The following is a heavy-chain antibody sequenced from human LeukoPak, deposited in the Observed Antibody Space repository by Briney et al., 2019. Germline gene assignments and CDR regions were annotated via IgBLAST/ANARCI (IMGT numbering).Heavy chain of an antibody. CDR2: IKPNGGDA. D-gene: IGHD5/OR15-5a*01. J-gene: IGHJ5*02. CDR3: ARGVAGVYSWFDP. CDR1: GYRFTDHS. V-gene: IGHV1-2*02. Sequence: ASVKVSCKASGYRFTDHSIHWVRQAPGQGLECMGWIKPNGGDATYAQKFQGRVAMTRDTSINTAYMELSRLRYDDTAIYYCARGVAGVYSWFDPWGQGTLVTVSS.